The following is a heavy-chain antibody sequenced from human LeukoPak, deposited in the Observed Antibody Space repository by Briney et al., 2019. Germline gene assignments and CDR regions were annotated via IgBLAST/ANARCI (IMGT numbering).Heavy chain of an antibody. CDR1: GYSLTELA. V-gene: IGHV1-24*01. J-gene: IGHJ4*02. CDR2: SDPEDVKT. Sequence: ASVKVSCKISGYSLTELAIHWVRQAPGKGLEWMGGSDPEDVKTSFAEKFQSRVTFTEDTSTDTAFMELSRLRSDDTAVYYCATFQAYANSGHLRPYFDYWGQGTLVTVSS. D-gene: IGHD3-22*01. CDR3: ATFQAYANSGHLRPYFDY.